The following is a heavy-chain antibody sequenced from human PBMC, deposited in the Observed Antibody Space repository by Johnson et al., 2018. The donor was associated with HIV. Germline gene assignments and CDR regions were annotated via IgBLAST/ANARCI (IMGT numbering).Heavy chain of an antibody. CDR3: ARAPHPQWQWLPPGAFDI. CDR1: GFTVSSNY. J-gene: IGHJ3*02. Sequence: VLLVESGGGLVQPGGSLRLSCAASGFTVSSNYMSWVRQAPGKGLEWVSLIYSGDSTYYADSVKGRFTISRDNSKNTLYLQMNSLRAEDTAVYYCARAPHPQWQWLPPGAFDIWGQGTMVTVSS. D-gene: IGHD6-19*01. V-gene: IGHV3-66*01. CDR2: IYSGDST.